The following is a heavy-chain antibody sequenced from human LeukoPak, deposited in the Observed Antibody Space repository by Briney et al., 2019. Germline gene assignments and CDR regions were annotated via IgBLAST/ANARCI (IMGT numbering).Heavy chain of an antibody. J-gene: IGHJ6*02. CDR2: INHSGST. Sequence: SETLSLTCAVYGGSFSGYYWSWIRQPPGKGLEWIGEINHSGSTNYNPSLKSRVTISVDTSKNQFSLKLSSVTAADTAVYYCARRNAMDVWGQGTTVIVFS. CDR1: GGSFSGYY. CDR3: ARRNAMDV. V-gene: IGHV4-34*01.